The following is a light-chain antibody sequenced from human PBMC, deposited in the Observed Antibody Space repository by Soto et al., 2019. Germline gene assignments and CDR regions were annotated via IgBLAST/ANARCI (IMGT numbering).Light chain of an antibody. V-gene: IGKV4-1*01. CDR3: QEYYSPLLT. J-gene: IGKJ4*01. Sequence: DIVMTQSPDSLAVSLGERATINCKSSQNILYSSNNKNYLAWYQQKPGQPPKLLIYWASTRESGVPDRFSGGGSETDFTLTISSLQAEDVAVYYCQEYYSPLLTFGGGTKVEIK. CDR1: QNILYSSNNKNY. CDR2: WAS.